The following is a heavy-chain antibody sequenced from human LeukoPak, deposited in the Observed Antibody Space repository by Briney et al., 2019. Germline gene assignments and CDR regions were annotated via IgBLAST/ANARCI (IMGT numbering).Heavy chain of an antibody. CDR1: GYSFTTYW. D-gene: IGHD5-18*01. Sequence: GESLKISCKGSGYSFTTYWIGWVRQMPGKGLEWMGIIYPGDSDTKYSPSFQGQVTISADKAISTAYLQWSNLKASDTAMYYCARSLGGYSYGLWGQGTLVTVSS. V-gene: IGHV5-51*01. CDR2: IYPGDSDT. CDR3: ARSLGGYSYGL. J-gene: IGHJ4*02.